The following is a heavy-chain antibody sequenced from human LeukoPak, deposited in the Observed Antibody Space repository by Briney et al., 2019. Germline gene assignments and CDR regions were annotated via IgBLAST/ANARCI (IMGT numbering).Heavy chain of an antibody. CDR1: GYTFTDYY. J-gene: IGHJ3*02. Sequence: GASVKVSCKASGYTFTDYYLHWVRQAPGQGLEWMGWINPDSGVTNYPQKFQGRVTMTRDTSSSTAYMELSRLRSDDTAIYYCARDGTFDIWGQGQWSPSLQ. CDR2: INPDSGVT. D-gene: IGHD2-15*01. CDR3: ARDGTFDI. V-gene: IGHV1-2*02.